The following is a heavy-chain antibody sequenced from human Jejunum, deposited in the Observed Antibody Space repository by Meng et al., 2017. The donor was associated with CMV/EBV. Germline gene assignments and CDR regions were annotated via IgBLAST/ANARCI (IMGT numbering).Heavy chain of an antibody. CDR3: ARFGIVGTTNHFDP. CDR1: VAPISSSGHF. V-gene: IGHV4-31*02. D-gene: IGHD1-26*01. CDR2: IYYTGAV. Sequence: SVAPISSSGHFWSWIRHHPGRGLEWIGNIYYTGAVYYNPSLKSRVIVSVDTSKNEFSLKLTSVTAADTAVYYCARFGIVGTTNHFDPWGQGTLVTVSS. J-gene: IGHJ5*02.